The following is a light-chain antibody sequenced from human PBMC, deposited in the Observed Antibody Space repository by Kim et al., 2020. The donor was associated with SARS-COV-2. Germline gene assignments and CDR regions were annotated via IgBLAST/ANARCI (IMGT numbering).Light chain of an antibody. CDR3: QQYYSTPYT. V-gene: IGKV1-NL1*01. CDR1: QGITKS. CDR2: IAS. J-gene: IGKJ2*01. Sequence: ASVGDRVTIAGRASQGITKSLAWYQQKPGKAPKLLLSIASRLESGVPTRFSGSGSGTDYTLTISGLQPEDFANYYCQQYYSTPYTFGQGTKLEIK.